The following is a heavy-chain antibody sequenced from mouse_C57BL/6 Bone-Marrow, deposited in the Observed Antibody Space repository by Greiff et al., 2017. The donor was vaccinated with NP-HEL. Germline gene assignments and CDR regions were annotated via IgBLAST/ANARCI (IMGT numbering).Heavy chain of an antibody. CDR3: ARHDGARLWYFDV. J-gene: IGHJ1*03. D-gene: IGHD3-1*01. V-gene: IGHV5-15*04. CDR2: ISNLAYSI. Sequence: EVMLVESGGGLVQPGGSLKLSCAASGFTFSDYGMAWVRQAPRKGPEWVAFISNLAYSIYYADTVTGRFTISRENAKNTLYLEMSSLRSEDTAMYYCARHDGARLWYFDVWGTGTTVTVSS. CDR1: GFTFSDYG.